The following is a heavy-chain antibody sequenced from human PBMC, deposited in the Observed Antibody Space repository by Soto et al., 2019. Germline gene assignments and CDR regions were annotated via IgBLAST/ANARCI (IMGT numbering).Heavy chain of an antibody. J-gene: IGHJ4*02. Sequence: PGESLKISCNGSGYSFTSYWISWVRQMPGKGLEWMGRIDPSDSYTNYSPSFQGHVTISADKSISTAYLQWSSLKASDTAMYYCARLAAAGTVPSPSDYWGQGTLVTVSS. D-gene: IGHD6-13*01. CDR1: GYSFTSYW. CDR2: IDPSDSYT. V-gene: IGHV5-10-1*01. CDR3: ARLAAAGTVPSPSDY.